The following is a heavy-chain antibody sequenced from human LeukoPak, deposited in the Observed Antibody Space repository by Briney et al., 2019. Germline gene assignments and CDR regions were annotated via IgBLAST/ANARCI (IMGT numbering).Heavy chain of an antibody. Sequence: SETLSLTCTVSGGSISSYYWSWIRQPPGKGLEWIGYTYYSGSTNYNPSLKSRVTISVDTSKNQFSLKLSSVTAADTAVYYCARRGGTTPLHYYYGLDVWGQGTTVTVSS. J-gene: IGHJ6*02. CDR1: GGSISSYY. D-gene: IGHD1-7*01. CDR3: ARRGGTTPLHYYYGLDV. V-gene: IGHV4-59*08. CDR2: TYYSGST.